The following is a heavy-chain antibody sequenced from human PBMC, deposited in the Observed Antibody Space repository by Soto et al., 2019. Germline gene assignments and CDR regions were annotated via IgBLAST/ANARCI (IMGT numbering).Heavy chain of an antibody. CDR2: INPSDNST. D-gene: IGHD3-10*01. Sequence: QVQLVQSGAEVKKPGASVKVSCKASGYTFTSYYMHWVRQAPGQGLEWMGVINPSDNSTTYAQKFKGRVTMTRDTSTSTVYMELTSLRSEDTAVYYCARARGWFDPWGQGTLVTVSS. V-gene: IGHV1-46*01. CDR3: ARARGWFDP. J-gene: IGHJ5*02. CDR1: GYTFTSYY.